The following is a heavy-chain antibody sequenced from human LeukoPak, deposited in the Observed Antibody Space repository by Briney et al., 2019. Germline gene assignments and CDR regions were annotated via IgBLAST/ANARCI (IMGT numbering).Heavy chain of an antibody. CDR3: ATAGSQRELSWFDP. CDR1: GGSFSGYY. J-gene: IGHJ5*02. CDR2: INHSGST. V-gene: IGHV4-34*01. D-gene: IGHD1-26*01. Sequence: SETLSLTCAVYGGSFSGYYWSWIRQPPGKGREWIGEINHSGSTNYNPSLKSRVTISVDTSKNQFSLKLSSVTAADTAVYYCATAGSQRELSWFDPWGQGTLVTVSS.